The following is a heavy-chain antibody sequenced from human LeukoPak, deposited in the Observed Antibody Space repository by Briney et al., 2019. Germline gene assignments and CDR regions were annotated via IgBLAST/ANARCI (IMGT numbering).Heavy chain of an antibody. Sequence: PSESLSLTCTVSGGCISSNYWSWIRQPPGKGLEWIGYMYNSGSTSYNPSLKSPATISGDPSKNQFSLNPISVTAAHPAMYYGARAKPNGNPPDNWGQGTLVTVSS. CDR3: ARAKPNGNPPDN. CDR2: MYNSGST. J-gene: IGHJ4*02. V-gene: IGHV4-59*08. CDR1: GGCISSNY.